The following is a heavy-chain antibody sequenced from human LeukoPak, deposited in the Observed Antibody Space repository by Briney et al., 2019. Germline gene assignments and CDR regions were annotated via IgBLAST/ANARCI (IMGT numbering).Heavy chain of an antibody. Sequence: GGSLRLSCGASGFTFSSYAMSWVRQTPGKGLEWVSGISGSGGSTHYADSVKGRFTISRDNSKNTLYLQMNSLRAEDTAVYYCAKPAERSPVNFDYWGQGTLVTVSS. CDR3: AKPAERSPVNFDY. CDR2: ISGSGGST. V-gene: IGHV3-23*01. D-gene: IGHD1-26*01. CDR1: GFTFSSYA. J-gene: IGHJ4*02.